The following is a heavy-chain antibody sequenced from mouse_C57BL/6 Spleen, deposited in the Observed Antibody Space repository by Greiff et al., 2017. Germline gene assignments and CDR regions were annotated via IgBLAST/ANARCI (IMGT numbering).Heavy chain of an antibody. D-gene: IGHD1-1*01. CDR1: GYTFTDYN. CDR3: ARGDYYGSSYDWYFDV. J-gene: IGHJ1*03. CDR2: INPNNGGT. V-gene: IGHV1-22*01. Sequence: EVQLQQSGPELVKPGASVKMSCKASGYTFTDYNMHWVKQSHGKSLERIGYINPNNGGTSYNQKFKGKATLTVNKSSSTAYMELRSLTSEDSAVYYCARGDYYGSSYDWYFDVWGTGTTVTVSS.